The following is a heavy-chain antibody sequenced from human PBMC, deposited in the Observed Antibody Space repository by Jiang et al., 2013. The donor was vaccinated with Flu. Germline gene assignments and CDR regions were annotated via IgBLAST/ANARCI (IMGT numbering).Heavy chain of an antibody. CDR3: ARHPGEDANYVGTIGFDY. CDR1: GYSFSSYW. J-gene: IGHJ4*02. D-gene: IGHD3-10*01. V-gene: IGHV5-51*01. Sequence: GAEVKKPGESLKISCKASGYSFSSYWIAWVRQMPGKGLEWVGIIYPGDSDTRYSPSFEGQVTISADKSITTAYLQWSSLKASDTAMYYCARHPGEDANYVGTIGFDYWGQRTLVTVSS. CDR2: IYPGDSDT.